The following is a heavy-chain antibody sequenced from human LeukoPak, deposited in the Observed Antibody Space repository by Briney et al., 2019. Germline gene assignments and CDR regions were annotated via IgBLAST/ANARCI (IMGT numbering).Heavy chain of an antibody. CDR2: INAGNGNT. Sequence: ASVKVSCKASGYTFTSYAMHWVRQAPGQRLEWMGWINAGNGNTKYSQKFQGRVTITRDTSASTAYMELSSLRSEDTAVYYCAREVIGSDSSGYYLDWYYYYGMDVWGQGTTVTVSS. CDR3: AREVIGSDSSGYYLDWYYYYGMDV. CDR1: GYTFTSYA. J-gene: IGHJ6*02. D-gene: IGHD3-22*01. V-gene: IGHV1-3*01.